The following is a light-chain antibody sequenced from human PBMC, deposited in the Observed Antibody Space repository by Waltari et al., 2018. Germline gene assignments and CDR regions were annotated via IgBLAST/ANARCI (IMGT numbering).Light chain of an antibody. CDR2: AAS. Sequence: DIQMTQSPSSLSASVGDRVTITCRASQSITTSLNWYQQLPGKAPILLISAASSLQSGVPSRFSGSGSGTDFTLAISSLQAEDFATYYCQQRHSYPITFGQGTRLDIK. CDR1: QSITTS. V-gene: IGKV1-39*01. J-gene: IGKJ5*01. CDR3: QQRHSYPIT.